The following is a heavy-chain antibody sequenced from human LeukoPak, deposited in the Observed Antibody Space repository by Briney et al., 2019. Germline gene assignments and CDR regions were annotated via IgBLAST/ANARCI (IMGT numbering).Heavy chain of an antibody. J-gene: IGHJ5*02. V-gene: IGHV4-30-2*01. Sequence: PSQTLSLTCTVSGGSISSGGYSWSWLRQPPGKGLEWIGYIYHSGSTYYNPSLKSRVTISVDRSKNQFSLKLSSVTAADTAVYYCAAALRDYYDSSGAWGQGTLVTVSS. CDR3: AAALRDYYDSSGA. CDR1: GGSISSGGYS. D-gene: IGHD3-22*01. CDR2: IYHSGST.